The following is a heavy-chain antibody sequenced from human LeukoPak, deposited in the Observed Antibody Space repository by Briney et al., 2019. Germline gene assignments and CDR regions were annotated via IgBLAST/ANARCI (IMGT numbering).Heavy chain of an antibody. Sequence: SETLSLTCTVSGGSISSSSYYWGWIRQPPGKGLERIGSIYYSGSTYYNPSLKSRVTISVDTSKNQFSLKLSSVTAADTAVYYCARDLTLERRDLRAPPNDYWGQGTLVTVSS. CDR2: IYYSGST. J-gene: IGHJ4*02. D-gene: IGHD1-1*01. V-gene: IGHV4-39*07. CDR3: ARDLTLERRDLRAPPNDY. CDR1: GGSISSSSYY.